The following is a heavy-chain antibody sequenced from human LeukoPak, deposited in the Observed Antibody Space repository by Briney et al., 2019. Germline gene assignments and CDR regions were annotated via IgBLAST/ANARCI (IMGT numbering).Heavy chain of an antibody. V-gene: IGHV4-38-2*02. CDR1: GYSISSGYY. CDR2: IYHSGST. D-gene: IGHD3-3*01. CDR3: ARAPSTIFGVVRRLFDY. Sequence: SETLSLTCTVSGYSISSGYYWGWIRQPPGKGLEWIGSIYHSGSTYYNPSLKSRVTISVDTSKNQFSLKLSSVTAADTAVYYCARAPSTIFGVVRRLFDYWGQGTLVTVSS. J-gene: IGHJ4*02.